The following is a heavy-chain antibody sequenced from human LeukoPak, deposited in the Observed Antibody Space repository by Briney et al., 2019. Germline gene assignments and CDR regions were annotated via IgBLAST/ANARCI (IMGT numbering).Heavy chain of an antibody. CDR3: AGYSSGSGY. V-gene: IGHV3-48*03. Sequence: GGSLRLSCAASGFTFSSYEMNWVRQAPGKGLEWVSYISSSGSTIYYTDSVKGRFTISRDNAKNSLYLQMNSLRAEDTAVYYCAGYSSGSGYWGQGTLVTVSS. J-gene: IGHJ4*02. D-gene: IGHD6-19*01. CDR1: GFTFSSYE. CDR2: ISSSGSTI.